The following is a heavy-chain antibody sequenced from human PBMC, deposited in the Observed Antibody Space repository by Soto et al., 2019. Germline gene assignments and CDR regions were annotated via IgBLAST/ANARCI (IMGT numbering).Heavy chain of an antibody. D-gene: IGHD1-26*01. V-gene: IGHV1-69*08. CDR2: IIPILGIA. Sequence: QVQLVQSGAEVKKPGSSVKVSCKASVGTFSSYTISWVRQAPGQGLEWMGRIIPILGIANYAQKFQGRVTITADKSTSTAYMELSSLRSEDTAVYYCARDIRGVGATPAWGQGTLVTVSS. J-gene: IGHJ4*02. CDR1: VGTFSSYT. CDR3: ARDIRGVGATPA.